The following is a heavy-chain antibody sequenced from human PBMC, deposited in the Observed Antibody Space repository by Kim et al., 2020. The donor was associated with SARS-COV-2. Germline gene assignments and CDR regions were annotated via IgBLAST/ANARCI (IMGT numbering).Heavy chain of an antibody. CDR1: GFTFSIYT. CDR2: ISHSSNYI. J-gene: IGHJ4*02. V-gene: IGHV3-21*01. D-gene: IGHD6-19*01. Sequence: GGSLRLSCAASGFTFSIYTMNWVRQAPGKGLEWVSSISHSSNYIYYADSVRGRFTISRDNAKNSLYLQMNSLRAEDTAVYYCAREISSGWYGVVGYWGQGTLVPVSS. CDR3: AREISSGWYGVVGY.